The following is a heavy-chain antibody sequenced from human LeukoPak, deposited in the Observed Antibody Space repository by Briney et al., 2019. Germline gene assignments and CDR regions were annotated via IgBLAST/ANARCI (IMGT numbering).Heavy chain of an antibody. Sequence: PSETLSLTCTVSGGSVSSSSYYWGWIRQPPGKGLEWLGSIYYSGSTYYNPSLKSRVTISVDTSKNQFSLKLSSVTAADTAVYYCARYCTSTSCYLPYYYGMDVWGQGTTVTVSS. CDR2: IYYSGST. CDR1: GGSVSSSSYY. D-gene: IGHD2-2*01. CDR3: ARYCTSTSCYLPYYYGMDV. V-gene: IGHV4-39*01. J-gene: IGHJ6*02.